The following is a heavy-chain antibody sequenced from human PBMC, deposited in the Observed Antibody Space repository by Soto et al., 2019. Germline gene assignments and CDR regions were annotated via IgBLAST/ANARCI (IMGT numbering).Heavy chain of an antibody. V-gene: IGHV3-15*01. J-gene: IGHJ4*02. D-gene: IGHD5-12*01. Sequence: GGSLRLSCVASGFTFSNAWMSWVRQAPGKGLEWVGRIKSKTDGGTTDYTAPVKGRFTISRDNSKNTLYLQMNSLKTEDTAVYYCTTVDIVATFGYWGQGTLVTVSS. CDR2: IKSKTDGGTT. CDR3: TTVDIVATFGY. CDR1: GFTFSNAW.